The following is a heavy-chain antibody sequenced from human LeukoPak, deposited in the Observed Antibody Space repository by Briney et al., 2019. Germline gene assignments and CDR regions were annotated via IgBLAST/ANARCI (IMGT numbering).Heavy chain of an antibody. D-gene: IGHD2-2*01. CDR1: GFTFSSYA. V-gene: IGHV3-23*01. Sequence: PGGSLRLSCAASGFTFSSYAMSWVRQAPGKGLEWVSAISGSGGSTYYADSVKGRFTISRDNSKNTLYLQMNSLRAEDTAVYYCAKAGDIVVVPAVDYWGQGTLVTVSS. J-gene: IGHJ4*02. CDR3: AKAGDIVVVPAVDY. CDR2: ISGSGGST.